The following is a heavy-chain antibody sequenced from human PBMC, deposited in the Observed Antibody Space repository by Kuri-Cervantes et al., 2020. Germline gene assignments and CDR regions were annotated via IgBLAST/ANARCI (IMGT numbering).Heavy chain of an antibody. Sequence: GGSLRLSCAASGFTFSSYAMHWVRQAPGKGLEWVSSISSSSSYIYYADSVKGRFTISRDNAKNSLYLQMNSLRAEDTAVYYCARDGNYYGSGSYFFDYWGQGTLVTVSS. J-gene: IGHJ4*02. CDR2: ISSSSSYI. V-gene: IGHV3-21*01. D-gene: IGHD3-10*01. CDR1: GFTFSSYA. CDR3: ARDGNYYGSGSYFFDY.